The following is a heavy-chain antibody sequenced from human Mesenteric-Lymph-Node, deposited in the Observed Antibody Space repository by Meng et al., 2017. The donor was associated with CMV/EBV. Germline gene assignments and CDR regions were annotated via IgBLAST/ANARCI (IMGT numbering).Heavy chain of an antibody. CDR1: GYSISSGYY. CDR3: ATDTGGYGFDF. J-gene: IGHJ4*03. CDR2: IYHSGST. V-gene: IGHV4-38-2*02. D-gene: IGHD2-15*01. Sequence: SETLSLTCTVSGYSISSGYYWGWIRQPPGKGLEWIGSIYHSGSTYYSPSLKSRITISVDTSKNQFSLKLRSVTAADTAFYYCATDTGGYGFDFWGQGTLVTVSS.